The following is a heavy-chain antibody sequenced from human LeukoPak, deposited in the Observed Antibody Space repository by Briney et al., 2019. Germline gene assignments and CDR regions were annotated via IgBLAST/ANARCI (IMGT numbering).Heavy chain of an antibody. D-gene: IGHD6-19*01. V-gene: IGHV3-74*01. CDR1: GFIFSSYW. CDR3: ARASRMAVAGAADY. CDR2: INTDGSST. Sequence: GGSLRLSCAASGFIFSSYWMHWVRQAPGTGLVWVSRINTDGSSTTYADSVKGRFTISRDNAKNTLYLQMNSLRAEDTAVYYCARASRMAVAGAADYWGQGTLVTVSS. J-gene: IGHJ4*02.